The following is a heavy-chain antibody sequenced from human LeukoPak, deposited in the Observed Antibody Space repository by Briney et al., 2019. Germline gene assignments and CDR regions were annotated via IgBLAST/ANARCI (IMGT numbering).Heavy chain of an antibody. V-gene: IGHV4-39*01. CDR1: GGSISSSSYY. CDR3: ARRNTAMVRALYYFDH. D-gene: IGHD5-18*01. CDR2: IYYSGST. J-gene: IGHJ4*02. Sequence: SETLSLTCTVSGGSISSSSYYWGWIRQPPGKGLEWIGSIYYSGSTYYNPSLKSRVTISVDTSKNQFSLKLSSVTAADTAVYYCARRNTAMVRALYYFDHWGQGTLVTVSS.